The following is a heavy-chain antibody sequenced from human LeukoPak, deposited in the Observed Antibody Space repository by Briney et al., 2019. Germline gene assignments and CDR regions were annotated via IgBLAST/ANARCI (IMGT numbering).Heavy chain of an antibody. V-gene: IGHV3-23*01. CDR2: ITDSGGST. CDR1: GFTFKNYG. CDR3: ARRSAAKDAFDI. D-gene: IGHD6-25*01. J-gene: IGHJ3*02. Sequence: GGSLRLSCAASGFTFKNYGMSWVRQAPGKGLEWVSSITDSGGSTYYADSVKGRFTISRDNAKNTLYLQMNSLRAEDTAVYYCARRSAAKDAFDIWGQGAKVTVSS.